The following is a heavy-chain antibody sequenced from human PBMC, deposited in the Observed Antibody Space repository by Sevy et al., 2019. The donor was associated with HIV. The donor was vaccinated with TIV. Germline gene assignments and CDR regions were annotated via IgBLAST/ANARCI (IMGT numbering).Heavy chain of an antibody. CDR1: GFSFRSYW. CDR2: IKLDGDEK. D-gene: IGHD4-4*01. V-gene: IGHV3-7*01. CDR3: ARDSKGGLDV. Sequence: GGSLRLSCTASGFSFRSYWMTWVRQAPGMGLEWVANIKLDGDEKYYVESLKGRFTISRDNVKKSLYLQMNNLRAEDTAVCYCARDSKGGLDVWGQGTTVTVSS. J-gene: IGHJ6*02.